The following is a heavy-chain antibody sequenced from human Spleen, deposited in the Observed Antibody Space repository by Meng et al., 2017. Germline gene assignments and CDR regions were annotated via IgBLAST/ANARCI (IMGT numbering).Heavy chain of an antibody. CDR3: AKYSYGLGDYLDY. J-gene: IGHJ4*01. CDR2: LSGGGFTT. Sequence: GESLKISCAASGFSFSSYAMSWVLHAPGKGLEWVSALSGGGFTTYYADSVKGRFAISRHNSKNTLYLQMNNLRAEDTALYYCAKYSYGLGDYLDYWGQGALVTVSS. V-gene: IGHV3-23*01. CDR1: GFSFSSYA. D-gene: IGHD3-10*01.